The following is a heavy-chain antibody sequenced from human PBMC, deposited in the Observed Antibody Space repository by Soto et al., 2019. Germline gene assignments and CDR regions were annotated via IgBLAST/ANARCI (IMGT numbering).Heavy chain of an antibody. V-gene: IGHV2-5*02. CDR2: IYWDDDK. J-gene: IGHJ4*02. CDR3: AHRRSYGSGSYFEY. D-gene: IGHD3-10*01. Sequence: QITLKESGPTLVKPTQTLTLTCTFSGFSLSTSGVGVGWIRQPPGKALEWLALIYWDDDKRYSPSLKSRLTITKDTSKNQVVLTTTNMDPVDTATYYCAHRRSYGSGSYFEYWGQGTLVTVSS. CDR1: GFSLSTSGVG.